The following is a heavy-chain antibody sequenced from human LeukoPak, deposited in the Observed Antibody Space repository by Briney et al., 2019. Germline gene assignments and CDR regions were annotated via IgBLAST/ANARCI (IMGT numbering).Heavy chain of an antibody. V-gene: IGHV3-53*01. CDR2: IYSGGNT. J-gene: IGHJ4*02. D-gene: IGHD3-22*01. Sequence: QPGGSLRLSCAASGLTVSSNCMSWVRQAPGKGLEWVSFIYSGGNTYYADSVKGRFTISRDNSKNTVHLQMNSLRAEDTAMYYCARRAGDYSHPYDYWGQGTLVTVSS. CDR1: GLTVSSNC. CDR3: ARRAGDYSHPYDY.